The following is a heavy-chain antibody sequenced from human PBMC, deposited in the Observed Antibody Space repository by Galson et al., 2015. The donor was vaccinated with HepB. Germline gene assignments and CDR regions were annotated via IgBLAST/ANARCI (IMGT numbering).Heavy chain of an antibody. Sequence: SLRLSCAASGLTFSGYAMSWVRQAPGRGLEWVSGISGSGGTTYYTDSVKGRFTISRDNSKNTLFLQMNSLRVEDTAVFFCARDLHGIPVIWGQGTMVTVSS. J-gene: IGHJ3*02. CDR2: ISGSGGTT. D-gene: IGHD2-2*01. CDR1: GLTFSGYA. CDR3: ARDLHGIPVI. V-gene: IGHV3-23*01.